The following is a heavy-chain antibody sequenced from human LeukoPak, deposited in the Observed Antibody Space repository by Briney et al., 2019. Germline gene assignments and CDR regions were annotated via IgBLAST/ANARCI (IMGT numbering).Heavy chain of an antibody. CDR2: ISYDGSNK. CDR1: GFTFSTYG. CDR3: AKRGYCGGDCRYFDY. V-gene: IGHV3-30*18. D-gene: IGHD2-21*02. Sequence: PGGSLRLSCAASGFTFSTYGMHWVRQAPGKGLEWVALISYDGSNKYYADSVKGRFTISRDNSKNTLYLQMNSLRAEDTALYYCAKRGYCGGDCRYFDYWGQGTLVTVSS. J-gene: IGHJ4*02.